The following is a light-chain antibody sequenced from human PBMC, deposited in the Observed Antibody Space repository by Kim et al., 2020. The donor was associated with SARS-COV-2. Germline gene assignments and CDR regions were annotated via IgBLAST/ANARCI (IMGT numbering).Light chain of an antibody. CDR1: QSVLYSSNNTNY. Sequence: DIVMTQSPDSLAVSLGERATINCKSRQSVLYSSNNTNYLAWYQQKPGQPPKLLLYWASTRESGVPDRFSGSGSGTDFTLTISSLQAEDVAVYYCQQYYSTPWTVGQGTKVDIK. CDR3: QQYYSTPWT. J-gene: IGKJ1*01. CDR2: WAS. V-gene: IGKV4-1*01.